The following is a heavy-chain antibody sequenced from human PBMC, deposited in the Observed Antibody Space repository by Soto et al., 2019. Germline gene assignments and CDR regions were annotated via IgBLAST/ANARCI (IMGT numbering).Heavy chain of an antibody. D-gene: IGHD3-22*01. J-gene: IGHJ3*02. CDR1: GGSVSSGSCY. V-gene: IGHV4-61*01. Sequence: SETLSLTCTVSGGSVSSGSCYWSWIRQPPGKGLEWIGYIYYSGSTNYNPSLKSRVTISVDTSKNQFSLKLSSVTAADTAVYYCARDWNYYDSSGYLAHDAFDIWGQGTMVTVSS. CDR2: IYYSGST. CDR3: ARDWNYYDSSGYLAHDAFDI.